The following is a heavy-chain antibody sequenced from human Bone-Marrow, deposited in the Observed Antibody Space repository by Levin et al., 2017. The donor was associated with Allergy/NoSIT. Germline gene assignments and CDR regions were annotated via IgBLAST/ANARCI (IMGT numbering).Heavy chain of an antibody. D-gene: IGHD2-15*01. CDR2: ISSSGTTI. Sequence: GGSLRLSCAASGFTSSDYYMSWIRQAPGKGLEWVSYISSSGTTIYYADSVKGRFTISRDNAKNSLYLQMNSLRAEDTAVYYCARSEVGAAYFDYWGQGTLVTVST. V-gene: IGHV3-11*01. CDR1: GFTSSDYY. CDR3: ARSEVGAAYFDY. J-gene: IGHJ4*02.